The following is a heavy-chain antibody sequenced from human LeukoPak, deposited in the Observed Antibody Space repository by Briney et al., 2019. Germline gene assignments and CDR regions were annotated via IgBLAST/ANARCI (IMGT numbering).Heavy chain of an antibody. J-gene: IGHJ3*02. CDR2: IIPIFGTV. Sequence: GASVKVSCKASGGTFSSYAISWVRQAPGQGLEWMGGIIPIFGTVNYAQKFQGRVTITADKSTSTAYMELSRLRSDDTAVYYCARCRVYSISWCDAFDIWGQGTMVTVSS. CDR3: ARCRVYSISWCDAFDI. D-gene: IGHD6-13*01. CDR1: GGTFSSYA. V-gene: IGHV1-69*06.